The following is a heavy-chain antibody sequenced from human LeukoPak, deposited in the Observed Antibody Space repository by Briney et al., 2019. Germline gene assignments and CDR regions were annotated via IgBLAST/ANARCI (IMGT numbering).Heavy chain of an antibody. J-gene: IGHJ4*02. CDR1: GFTFSSYA. Sequence: GGSLRLSCAASGFTFSSYAMSWVRQAPGKGLQWVSAISGSAGSTYYADSVKGRFTISRDNSKNTLYLQMNSLRAEDTAVYYFASYDVLTCYSRLPLKSWGQGTLVTVSS. CDR2: ISGSAGST. CDR3: ASYDVLTCYSRLPLKS. V-gene: IGHV3-23*01. D-gene: IGHD3-9*01.